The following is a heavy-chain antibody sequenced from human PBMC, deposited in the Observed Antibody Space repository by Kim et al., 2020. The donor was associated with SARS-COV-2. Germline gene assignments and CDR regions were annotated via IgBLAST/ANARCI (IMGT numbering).Heavy chain of an antibody. CDR3: AKGSVVVPAAISYYFDY. D-gene: IGHD2-2*01. J-gene: IGHJ4*02. Sequence: VQGRFTISRDNSKNALYLQMNSLRAEDTAVYYCAKGSVVVPAAISYYFDYWGQGTLVTVSS. V-gene: IGHV3-23*01.